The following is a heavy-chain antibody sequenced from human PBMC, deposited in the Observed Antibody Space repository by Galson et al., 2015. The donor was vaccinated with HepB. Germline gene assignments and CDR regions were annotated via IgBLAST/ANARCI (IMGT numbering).Heavy chain of an antibody. V-gene: IGHV3-11*06. Sequence: SLRLSCAASGFIFSDYYMSWIRQAPGKGLEWLSYISGGTTYSNYVDSVKGRSTISRDNAKNSLYLQINSLRADDTAVYYCARVADSDYGDHTHFDYWGQGSLVTVSS. CDR1: GFIFSDYY. CDR3: ARVADSDYGDHTHFDY. CDR2: ISGGTTYS. J-gene: IGHJ4*02. D-gene: IGHD4-17*01.